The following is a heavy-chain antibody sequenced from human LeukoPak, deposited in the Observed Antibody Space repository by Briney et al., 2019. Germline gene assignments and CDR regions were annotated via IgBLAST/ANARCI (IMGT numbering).Heavy chain of an antibody. CDR2: FDPEDGET. V-gene: IGHV1-24*01. Sequence: ASVKVSCKVSGYTLTELSMHWVRQAPGKGLEWMGGFDPEDGETIYAQKFQGRVTMTEDTSTDRAYMELSSLRSEDTAVYYCATVRGGDSSYYFDYWGQGTLVTVSS. J-gene: IGHJ4*02. CDR1: GYTLTELS. D-gene: IGHD6-6*01. CDR3: ATVRGGDSSYYFDY.